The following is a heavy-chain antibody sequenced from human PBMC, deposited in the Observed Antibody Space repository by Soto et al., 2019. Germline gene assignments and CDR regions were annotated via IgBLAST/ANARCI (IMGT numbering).Heavy chain of an antibody. CDR2: IWYDGSNK. J-gene: IGHJ6*03. Sequence: GGSLRLSCAASGFTFSSYGMHWVRQAPGKGLEWVAVIWYDGSNKYYADSVKGRFTITRDNSKNTLYLQMNSLRAEDTAVYYCAGQSIAARPLDYYYYYMDVWGKGTTVTVSS. CDR1: GFTFSSYG. CDR3: AGQSIAARPLDYYYYYMDV. V-gene: IGHV3-33*01. D-gene: IGHD6-6*01.